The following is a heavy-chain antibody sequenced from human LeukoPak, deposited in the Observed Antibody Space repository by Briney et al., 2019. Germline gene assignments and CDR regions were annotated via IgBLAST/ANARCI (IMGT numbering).Heavy chain of an antibody. CDR2: ISGSASNT. D-gene: IGHD3-22*01. V-gene: IGHV3-23*01. CDR3: VKGSGSSGYYPLNY. Sequence: GGSLRLSCAASGFTFSNYGMSWVRQAPGKGLEWVSAISGSASNTYYADSVKGRFTISRDNSKNTLSLQMNNLRDEDTAVYYCVKGSGSSGYYPLNYWGQGTLVTVSS. J-gene: IGHJ4*02. CDR1: GFTFSNYG.